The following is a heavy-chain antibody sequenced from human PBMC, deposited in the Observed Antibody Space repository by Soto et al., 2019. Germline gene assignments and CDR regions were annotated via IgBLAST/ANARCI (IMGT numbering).Heavy chain of an antibody. D-gene: IGHD1-26*01. J-gene: IGHJ6*02. CDR3: EPGGGGSYYLYYGMDV. Sequence: ASVKVSCKVSGYTLTELSMHWVRQAPGKGLEWMGGFDPEDGETIYAQKFQGRVTMTEDTSTDTAYMELSSLRSEDTAVYYCEPGGGGSYYLYYGMDVWGQGTTVTVSS. V-gene: IGHV1-24*01. CDR1: GYTLTELS. CDR2: FDPEDGET.